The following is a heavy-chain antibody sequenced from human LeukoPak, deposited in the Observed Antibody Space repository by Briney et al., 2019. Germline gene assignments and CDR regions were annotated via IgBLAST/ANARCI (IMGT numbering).Heavy chain of an antibody. CDR1: GFIFSSNA. CDR2: ISSNGGTT. D-gene: IGHD6-19*01. V-gene: IGHV3-64D*06. J-gene: IGHJ4*02. Sequence: GGSLRLSCAASGFIFSSNAMHWVRQAPGKGLEYVSAISSNGGTTYYTDSVKDRFTISRDNSKNTLYLQMSSLRAEDTAVYYCVRASYSSGWYGDCWGQGTLVTVSS. CDR3: VRASYSSGWYGDC.